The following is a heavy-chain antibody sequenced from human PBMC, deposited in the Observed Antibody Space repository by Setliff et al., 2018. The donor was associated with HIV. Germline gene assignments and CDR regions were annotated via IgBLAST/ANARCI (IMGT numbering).Heavy chain of an antibody. D-gene: IGHD3-9*01. CDR2: ICPGGSAT. V-gene: IGHV5-51*01. J-gene: IGHJ4*03. CDR3: AKGGGLSFRYHDWFVKI. Sequence: PGESLKISCKGSGYSFTTHWIGWVRQMPGKGLEWMGIICPGGSATRYSPSFQGQVTILADKSTSTAYLQWSSLKASDTSMYYCAKGGGLSFRYHDWFVKIWGQGTLVTVSS. CDR1: GYSFTTHW.